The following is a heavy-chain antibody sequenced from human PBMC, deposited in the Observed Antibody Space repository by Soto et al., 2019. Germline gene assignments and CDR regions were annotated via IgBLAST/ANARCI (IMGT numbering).Heavy chain of an antibody. CDR2: TYYRSKWHN. J-gene: IGHJ6*02. V-gene: IGHV6-1*01. CDR1: GDSVSSNSAA. CDR3: ARVIAVADYYYYGMDV. Sequence: PSQTLSLTCAISGDSVSSNSAAWNWIRQSPSRGLEWLGRTYYRSKWHNDYAVSVKSRITINPDTSKNQFSLQLNSVTPEDTAVYYCARVIAVADYYYYGMDVWGQGTTVTVSS. D-gene: IGHD6-19*01.